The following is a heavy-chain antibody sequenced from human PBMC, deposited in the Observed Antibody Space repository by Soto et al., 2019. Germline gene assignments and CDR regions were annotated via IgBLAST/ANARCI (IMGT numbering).Heavy chain of an antibody. CDR1: GFTFSSYA. D-gene: IGHD5-12*01. Sequence: GGSLRLSCAASGFTFSSYAMSWVRQAPGKGLEWVSAISGSGGSTYYADSVKGRFIISRDNSKNTLYLQMNSLRAEDTAVYYCANLMATNRGLPDAFDIWGQGTMVTVSS. CDR2: ISGSGGST. J-gene: IGHJ3*02. V-gene: IGHV3-23*01. CDR3: ANLMATNRGLPDAFDI.